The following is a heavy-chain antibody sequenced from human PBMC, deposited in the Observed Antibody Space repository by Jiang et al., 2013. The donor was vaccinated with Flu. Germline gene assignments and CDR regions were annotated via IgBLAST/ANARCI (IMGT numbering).Heavy chain of an antibody. J-gene: IGHJ4*02. CDR2: TYFRSKWYT. CDR1: RDSVSSNSAA. V-gene: IGHV6-1*01. D-gene: IGHD2-2*01. CDR3: ARSQRATGDFCSSATCPTFDS. Sequence: QTLSLTCSISRDSVSSNSAAWNWIRKSPSRGLEWLGRTYFRSKWYTDYAESVKSRISINPDTSMNQFSLQLNSVTPDDTALYYCARSQRATGDFCSSATCPTFDSWGQGTLVTVSS.